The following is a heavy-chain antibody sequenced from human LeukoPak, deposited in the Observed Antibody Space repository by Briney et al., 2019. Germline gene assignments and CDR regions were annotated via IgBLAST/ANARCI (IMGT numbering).Heavy chain of an antibody. Sequence: GGSLRLSCAASGFTFSSYGMHWVRQAPGKGLEWVAFIRYDGSNKYYADSVKGRFTISRDNSKNTLYLQMNSLRAEDTAVYYCAKAYSSSWPPGAFDIWGQGTMVTVSS. J-gene: IGHJ3*02. V-gene: IGHV3-30*02. CDR2: IRYDGSNK. D-gene: IGHD6-13*01. CDR3: AKAYSSSWPPGAFDI. CDR1: GFTFSSYG.